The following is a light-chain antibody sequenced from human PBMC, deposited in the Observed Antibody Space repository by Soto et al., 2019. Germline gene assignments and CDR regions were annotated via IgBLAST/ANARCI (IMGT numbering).Light chain of an antibody. CDR2: DTS. Sequence: EIVLTQSPATLSLSPGERATLSCRASPSVSSYLAWYQQKPGQAPRLLIYDTSNRATGIPARFSGSGSGTDFTLTISNLEPEDFAVYYCQQRSNWPLTFGGGTKVEIK. V-gene: IGKV3-11*01. J-gene: IGKJ4*01. CDR3: QQRSNWPLT. CDR1: PSVSSY.